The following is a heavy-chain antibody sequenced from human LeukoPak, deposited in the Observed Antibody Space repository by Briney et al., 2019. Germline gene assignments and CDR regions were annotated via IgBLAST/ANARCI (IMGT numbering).Heavy chain of an antibody. CDR3: ARDVSYCGGDCYLNYYYYMDV. CDR1: GFTFSSYW. D-gene: IGHD2-21*02. J-gene: IGHJ6*03. Sequence: GGSLRLSCEASGFTFSSYWMHWVRQAPGKGLVWVSRFNSDGSSATYADSVKGRFSISRDNAKNTLYLQMNSLRVEDTAVYYCARDVSYCGGDCYLNYYYYMDVWGKGTTVTVSS. V-gene: IGHV3-74*01. CDR2: FNSDGSSA.